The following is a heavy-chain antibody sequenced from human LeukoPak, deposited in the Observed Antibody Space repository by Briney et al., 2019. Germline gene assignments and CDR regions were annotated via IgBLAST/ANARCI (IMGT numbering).Heavy chain of an antibody. CDR1: GFTFSSYE. V-gene: IGHV3-48*03. CDR3: ARGSSGWYDGNFVDY. D-gene: IGHD6-19*01. CDR2: ISSSSSTI. J-gene: IGHJ4*02. Sequence: PGGSLRLSCAASGFTFSSYEMNWVRQAPGKGLEWVSYISSSSSTIYYADSVKGRFTISRDNAKNSLYLQMNSLRAEDTAVYYCARGSSGWYDGNFVDYWGQGTLVTVSS.